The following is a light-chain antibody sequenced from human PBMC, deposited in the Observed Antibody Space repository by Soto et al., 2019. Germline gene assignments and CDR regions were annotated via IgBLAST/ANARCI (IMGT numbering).Light chain of an antibody. CDR3: QQYNNWLT. CDR2: AAS. J-gene: IGKJ4*01. CDR1: QSISSY. V-gene: IGKV1-39*01. Sequence: DIQMTQSPSSLSASVEDRVTITCRASQSISSYLNWYQQKPGKAPKLLIYAASSSQSGVPSRLSGSGSGTEFTLTIRSLKSEDFAVYYCQQYNNWLTFGGGTQVDIK.